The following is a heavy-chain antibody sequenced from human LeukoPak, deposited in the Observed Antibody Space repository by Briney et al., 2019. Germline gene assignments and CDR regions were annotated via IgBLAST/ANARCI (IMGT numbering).Heavy chain of an antibody. CDR1: GFTFDDYG. CDR2: INWNGGST. D-gene: IGHD6-25*01. J-gene: IGHJ5*02. CDR3: AREGGSGWKYTGFAP. V-gene: IGHV3-20*01. Sequence: GGSLRLSCAASGFTFDDYGMSWVRQAPGKGLEWVSGINWNGGSTGYADSVKGRFTISRDNAKNSLYLQMNSLRAEDTALYHWAREGGSGWKYTGFAPWGQGPLVTVSS.